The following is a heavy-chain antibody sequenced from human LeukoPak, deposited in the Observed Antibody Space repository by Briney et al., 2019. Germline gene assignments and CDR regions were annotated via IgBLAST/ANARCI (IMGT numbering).Heavy chain of an antibody. CDR3: AKVYYDSSGYPYYYYGMDV. Sequence: GGSLRLSCAASGFTFDDYAMHWVRQAPGKGLEWVSGISWNSGSIGYADSVKGRFTISRDNAKNSLYMQMNSLRAEDTALYYCAKVYYDSSGYPYYYYGMDVWGQGTTVTVSS. V-gene: IGHV3-9*01. J-gene: IGHJ6*02. D-gene: IGHD3-22*01. CDR2: ISWNSGSI. CDR1: GFTFDDYA.